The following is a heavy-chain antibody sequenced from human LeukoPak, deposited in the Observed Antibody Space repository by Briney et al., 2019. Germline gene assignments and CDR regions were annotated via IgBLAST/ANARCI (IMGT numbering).Heavy chain of an antibody. CDR1: GFTFSSYW. J-gene: IGHJ4*02. CDR3: ARVRYNSGYIFDY. D-gene: IGHD5-18*01. V-gene: IGHV3-7*01. CDR2: IKQDGSEK. Sequence: GGSLRLSCAASGFTFSSYWMSWVRQAPGKGLEWVANIKQDGSEKYYVDSVKGRFTISRDNAKKSLYLQMNSLRAEDTAVYYCARVRYNSGYIFDYWGQGTLVTVSS.